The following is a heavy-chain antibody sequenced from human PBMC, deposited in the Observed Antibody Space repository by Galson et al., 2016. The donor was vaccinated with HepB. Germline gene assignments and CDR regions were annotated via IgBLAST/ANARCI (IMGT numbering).Heavy chain of an antibody. J-gene: IGHJ4*02. CDR2: IEPSDSYT. V-gene: IGHV5-10-1*01. Sequence: GAEVKKPGESLRISCMGSRYNFITYWISWVRQMPGKGLEWMGSIEPSDSYTNYSPSFQGHVTISTDRSISTAYLQWSSLKASDTAMYYCARVMGQWLPYFWGQGTLVTVAS. CDR3: ARVMGQWLPYF. D-gene: IGHD6-19*01. CDR1: RYNFITYW.